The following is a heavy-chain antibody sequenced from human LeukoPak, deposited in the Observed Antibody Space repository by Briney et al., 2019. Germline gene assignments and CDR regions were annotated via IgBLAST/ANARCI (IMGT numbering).Heavy chain of an antibody. J-gene: IGHJ6*03. V-gene: IGHV4-34*01. D-gene: IGHD1-26*01. CDR1: GGSFSGYY. CDR2: INHSGST. CDR3: ARGRGGSYYYYYYYMDV. Sequence: SETLSLTCAVYGGSFSGYYWSWIRQPPGKGLGWIGEINHSGSTNYNPSLKSRVTISVDTSKNQFSLKLSSVTAADTAVYYCARGRGGSYYYYYYYMDVWGKGTTVTVSS.